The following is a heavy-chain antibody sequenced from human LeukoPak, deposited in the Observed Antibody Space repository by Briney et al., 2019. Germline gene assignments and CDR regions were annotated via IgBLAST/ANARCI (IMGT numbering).Heavy chain of an antibody. J-gene: IGHJ4*02. Sequence: GGSLRLSCAASGFTFSSYWMHWVRHAPGKGLVWVSRIYSDGSTTNYADSVKGRFTISRDNAKNTLYLQMNSLRAEDTAVYYCASRPTVPNDHRGFDYWGQGTLVTVSS. CDR1: GFTFSSYW. V-gene: IGHV3-74*01. CDR2: IYSDGSTT. D-gene: IGHD4-17*01. CDR3: ASRPTVPNDHRGFDY.